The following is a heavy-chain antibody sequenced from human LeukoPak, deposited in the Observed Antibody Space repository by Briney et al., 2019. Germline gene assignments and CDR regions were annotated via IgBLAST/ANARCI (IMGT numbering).Heavy chain of an antibody. J-gene: IGHJ4*02. CDR2: ISGSGGST. D-gene: IGHD6-25*01. CDR3: AKANWQRGPTDYFDY. CDR1: GFTFSSYA. V-gene: IGHV3-23*01. Sequence: PGASLRLSCAASGFTFSSYAMSWVRQAPGKGLEWVSAISGSGGSTYYADSVKGRFTISRDNSKNTLYLQMNSLRAEDTAVYYCAKANWQRGPTDYFDYWGQGTLVTVSS.